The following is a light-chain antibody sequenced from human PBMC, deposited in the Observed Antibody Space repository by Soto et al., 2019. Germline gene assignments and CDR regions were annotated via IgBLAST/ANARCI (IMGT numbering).Light chain of an antibody. J-gene: IGKJ4*01. Sequence: DIQMTQSPATLPASVGDRITITCQADQSISTWLAWYQQKPGKAPNLLIYKASRLETGVPSRFSGSGSGTEFTLTISFLQSDDFATYDCPIYSSYAPLALGGGTKVDI. V-gene: IGKV1-5*03. CDR2: KAS. CDR3: PIYSSYAPLA. CDR1: QSISTW.